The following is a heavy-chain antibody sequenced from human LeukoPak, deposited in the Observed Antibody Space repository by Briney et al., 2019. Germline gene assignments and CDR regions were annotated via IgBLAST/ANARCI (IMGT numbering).Heavy chain of an antibody. CDR3: AKDMSSGWFSALSY. Sequence: PGGSLRLSCAASGFTFDDYAMHWVRQAPGKGLEWVSGISWNSGSIGYADSVKGRLTISRDNAKNSPYLQMNSLRAEDTALYYCAKDMSSGWFSALSYWGQGTLVTVSS. CDR2: ISWNSGSI. D-gene: IGHD6-19*01. J-gene: IGHJ4*02. CDR1: GFTFDDYA. V-gene: IGHV3-9*01.